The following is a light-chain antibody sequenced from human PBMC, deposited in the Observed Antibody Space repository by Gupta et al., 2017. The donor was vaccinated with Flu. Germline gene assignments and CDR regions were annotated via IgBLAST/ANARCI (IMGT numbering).Light chain of an antibody. V-gene: IGLV1-51*02. CDR2: EGN. Sequence: SSYNIGNNYVSWYQQLPGAAPKLLIYEGNKRPSGIPDRFSGSKSGTSATLGITGLQTGGEADYYCGTWDSSLSAGVFGGGTKLTVL. J-gene: IGLJ3*02. CDR1: SYNIGNNY. CDR3: GTWDSSLSAGV.